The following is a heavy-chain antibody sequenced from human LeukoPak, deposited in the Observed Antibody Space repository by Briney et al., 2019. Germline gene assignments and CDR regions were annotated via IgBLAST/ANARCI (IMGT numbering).Heavy chain of an antibody. CDR3: ARMSGSRLPGY. CDR2: ISSSSSYI. Sequence: GGSLRLSCAASGFTFSSYSMNWVRQAPGKGLEWVSSISSSSSYIYYADSVKGRFTISRDNGKNSLYLQMNSLRAEDTAVYYCARMSGSRLPGYWGQGTLVTVSS. D-gene: IGHD3-3*01. J-gene: IGHJ4*02. V-gene: IGHV3-21*01. CDR1: GFTFSSYS.